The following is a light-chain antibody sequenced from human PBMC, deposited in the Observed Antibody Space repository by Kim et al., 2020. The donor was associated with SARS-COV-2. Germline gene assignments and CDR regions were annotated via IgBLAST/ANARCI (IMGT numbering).Light chain of an antibody. CDR2: GAS. Sequence: EIVMTQSPAIMSVSPGERATLSCRASQSISSNLAWFQQKPGQTPRLLIFGASTRATGTPARFSGSGSGTEFTLTISSLQSEDFAVYYCQQYNKWPPYTFGQGTKLEI. V-gene: IGKV3-15*01. CDR3: QQYNKWPPYT. J-gene: IGKJ2*01. CDR1: QSISSN.